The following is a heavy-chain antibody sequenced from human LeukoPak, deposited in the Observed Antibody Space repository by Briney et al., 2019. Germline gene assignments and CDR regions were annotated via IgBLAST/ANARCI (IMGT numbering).Heavy chain of an antibody. CDR2: IYYSGST. CDR1: GGSISSSSYY. D-gene: IGHD2-2*01. Sequence: SEILSLTCTVSGGSISSSSYYWGWIRQPPGKGLEWIGSIYYSGSTYYNPSLKSRVTISVDTSKNQFSLKLSSVTAADTAVYYCARRYSGPVVPAAIGASDAFDIWGQGTMVTVSS. CDR3: ARRYSGPVVPAAIGASDAFDI. V-gene: IGHV4-39*01. J-gene: IGHJ3*02.